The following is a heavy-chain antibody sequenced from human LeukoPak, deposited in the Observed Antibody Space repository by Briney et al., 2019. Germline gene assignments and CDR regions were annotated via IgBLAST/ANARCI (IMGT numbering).Heavy chain of an antibody. CDR2: INHSGST. J-gene: IGHJ4*02. Sequence: SETLSLTCAVYGGSFSGYYWSWIRQPPGKGLEWIGEINHSGSTNYNPSLKSRVPISVDTSKNRFSLKLSSVTAADTAVYYCARGQWGGLFDYWGQGTLVTVS. V-gene: IGHV4-34*01. CDR3: ARGQWGGLFDY. D-gene: IGHD2-21*02. CDR1: GGSFSGYY.